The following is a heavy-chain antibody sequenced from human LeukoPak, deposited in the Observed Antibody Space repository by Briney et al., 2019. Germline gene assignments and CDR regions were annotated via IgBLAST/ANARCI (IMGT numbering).Heavy chain of an antibody. V-gene: IGHV4-39*01. Sequence: TSETLSLTCSVSDYSISSSSYYWGWIRQPPGKGLEWIGSIYYSGSTYYNPSLKSRVTISVDTSKNQFSLKLSSVTAADTAVYYCARHPVRDYYDSSGYYLRHNWFDPWGQGTLVTVSS. CDR1: DYSISSSSYY. J-gene: IGHJ5*02. D-gene: IGHD3-22*01. CDR2: IYYSGST. CDR3: ARHPVRDYYDSSGYYLRHNWFDP.